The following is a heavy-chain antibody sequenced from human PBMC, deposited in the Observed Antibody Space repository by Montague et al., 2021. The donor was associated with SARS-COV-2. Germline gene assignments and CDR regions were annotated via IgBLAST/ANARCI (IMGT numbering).Heavy chain of an antibody. V-gene: IGHV4-39*01. Sequence: SETLSLTCSVSSDSISSRSYCWAWIRQSPGKGLEWIGNICYGGSTYYSPSLRSRVVMSAETSKSQFSLKLYSVTAADTSIYYRARRRDRSTVVSPAVFDLWGQGTMVIVSS. CDR2: ICYGGST. D-gene: IGHD4-23*01. J-gene: IGHJ3*01. CDR3: ARRRDRSTVVSPAVFDL. CDR1: SDSISSRSYC.